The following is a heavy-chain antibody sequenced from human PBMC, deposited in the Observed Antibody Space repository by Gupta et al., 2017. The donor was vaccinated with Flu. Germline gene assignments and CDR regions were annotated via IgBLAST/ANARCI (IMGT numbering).Heavy chain of an antibody. V-gene: IGHV3-23*01. D-gene: IGHD5-18*01. CDR2: ISGSGGST. CDR3: AKDALDSYGPRFPLDYFDY. CDR1: GFTFSSYA. J-gene: IGHJ4*02. Sequence: EVQLLESGGGLVQPGGSLRLSCAASGFTFSSYAMSWVRQAPGKGLEWVSAISGSGGSTYYADSVKGRFTISRDNSKNTLYLQMNSLRAEDTAVYYCAKDALDSYGPRFPLDYFDYWGQGTLVTVSS.